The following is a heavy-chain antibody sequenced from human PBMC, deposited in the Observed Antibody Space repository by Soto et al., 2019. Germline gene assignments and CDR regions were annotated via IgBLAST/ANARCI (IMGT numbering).Heavy chain of an antibody. CDR3: ATVDYYDGRGYVPGRCDT. CDR2: IKSKTDGGTT. D-gene: IGHD3-22*01. J-gene: IGHJ3*02. V-gene: IGHV3-15*07. CDR1: GFTFSNAW. Sequence: EVQLVESGGGLVKPGGSLTLSCAASGFTFSNAWMNWVRQAPGKGLEWVGRIKSKTDGGTTDYAAPVKGRFTISRDDSRNTLYRQMNSLTAKDTAVYYCATVDYYDGRGYVPGRCDTWTQGTMVVVSS.